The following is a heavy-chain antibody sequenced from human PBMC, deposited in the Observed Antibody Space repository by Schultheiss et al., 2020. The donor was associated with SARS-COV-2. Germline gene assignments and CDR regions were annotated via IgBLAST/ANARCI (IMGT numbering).Heavy chain of an antibody. V-gene: IGHV4-4*09. Sequence: SETLSLTCTVSGGSITSHYWSWIRQPPGKGLEWIGYIYSSGVTKYNPSLKSRVTISVDTSKNQFSLKLSSVTAADTAVYYCARNPFSSWYDPADYWGQGTLVTVSS. J-gene: IGHJ4*02. CDR3: ARNPFSSWYDPADY. CDR2: IYSSGVT. D-gene: IGHD6-13*01. CDR1: GGSITSHY.